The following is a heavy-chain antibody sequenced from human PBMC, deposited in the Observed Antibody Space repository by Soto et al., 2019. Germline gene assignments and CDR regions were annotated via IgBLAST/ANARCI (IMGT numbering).Heavy chain of an antibody. J-gene: IGHJ5*02. CDR2: ISSRDSTI. Sequence: PGGSLRLSCAASGFTFSDYYMSWIRQAPGKRLEWVSYISSRDSTIYYADSVKGRFTISRDNAKNSLYLQMNSLRAEDTAVYYCARDSYSGCFDPWGQGTLVTVSS. CDR3: ARDSYSGCFDP. CDR1: GFTFSDYY. V-gene: IGHV3-11*01. D-gene: IGHD2-15*01.